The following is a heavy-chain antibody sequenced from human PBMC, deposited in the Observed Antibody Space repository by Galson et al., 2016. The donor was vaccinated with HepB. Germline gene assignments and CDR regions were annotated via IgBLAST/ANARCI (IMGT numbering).Heavy chain of an antibody. CDR2: ITGGGTT. CDR3: AKALAPYSYGGSCFRGFDS. J-gene: IGHJ4*02. D-gene: IGHD4-23*01. V-gene: IGHV3-23*01. CDR1: GFIFSTYA. Sequence: SLRLSCAASGFIFSTYAMNWVRQAPGKGLELVSGITGGGTTHYADPVKGRFTISRDNSKSTLHLQMNSLSAEDTAIYFCAKALAPYSYGGSCFRGFDSWGRGTLVTVSS.